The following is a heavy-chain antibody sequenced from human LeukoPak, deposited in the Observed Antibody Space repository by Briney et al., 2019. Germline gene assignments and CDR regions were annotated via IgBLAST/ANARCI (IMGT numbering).Heavy chain of an antibody. V-gene: IGHV3-49*03. CDR2: IRSKAYGGTT. CDR1: GFTFGDYA. Sequence: GGSLRLSCTASGFTFGDYAMSWFRQAPGKGLEWVGFIRSKAYGGTTEYAASVKGRFTISRDDSKSIAYLQMNSLKTEDTAVYYCTRDLFSLELLAFDIWGQGTMVTVSS. CDR3: TRDLFSLELLAFDI. D-gene: IGHD1-7*01. J-gene: IGHJ3*02.